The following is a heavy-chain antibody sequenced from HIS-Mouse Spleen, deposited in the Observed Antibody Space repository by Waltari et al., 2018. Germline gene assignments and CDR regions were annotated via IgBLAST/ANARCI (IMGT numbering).Heavy chain of an antibody. Sequence: GGLVQPGRSLRLSCAASGFTFDDYAMHWVRQAPGKGLEWVSGISWNSGSIGYADSVKGRFTISRDNAKNSLYLQMNSLRAEDTALYYCAKAITAYYYDTQAPFDIWGQGTMVTVSS. CDR3: AKAITAYYYDTQAPFDI. V-gene: IGHV3-9*01. CDR1: GFTFDDYA. J-gene: IGHJ3*02. CDR2: ISWNSGSI. D-gene: IGHD3-22*01.